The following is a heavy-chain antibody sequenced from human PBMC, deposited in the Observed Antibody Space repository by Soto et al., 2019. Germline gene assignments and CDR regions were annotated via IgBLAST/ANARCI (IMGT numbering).Heavy chain of an antibody. CDR2: TSYDGSNN. D-gene: IGHD3-16*01. CDR3: ARWGTTGGLDV. V-gene: IGHV3-33*05. J-gene: IGHJ4*02. CDR1: GFTFRSYV. Sequence: QVQLVESGGGVVQPGTSLRLSCVGSGFTFRSYVIHWVRQAPGKGLEWVALTSYDGSNNFYGDSGKGRSTISRHNSRNTVELPMDSLRFEDTALYYCARWGTTGGLDVWGQGTLVSVSS.